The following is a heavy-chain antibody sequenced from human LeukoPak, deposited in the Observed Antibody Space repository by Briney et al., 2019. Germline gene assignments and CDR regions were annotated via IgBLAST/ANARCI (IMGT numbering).Heavy chain of an antibody. J-gene: IGHJ5*02. CDR2: IYYSGST. CDR3: ASLTYEVVPAAIAGGGFDP. Sequence: SETLSLTCTVSGGSTSSSSYYWGWIRQPPGKGLEWIGSIYYSGSTYYNPSLKSRVTISVDTSKNQFSLKLSSVTAADTAVYYCASLTYEVVPAAIAGGGFDPWGQGTLVTVSS. V-gene: IGHV4-39*07. D-gene: IGHD2-2*01. CDR1: GGSTSSSSYY.